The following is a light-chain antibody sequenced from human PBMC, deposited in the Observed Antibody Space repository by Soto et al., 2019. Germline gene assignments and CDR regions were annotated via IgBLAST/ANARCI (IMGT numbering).Light chain of an antibody. CDR1: QGISSY. J-gene: IGKJ3*01. CDR3: QQCNSYPFT. V-gene: IGKV1-8*01. Sequence: AIQMTQSPSSFSASVGDRVTITCRASQGISSYLAWYQQKPGTAPKLLIYAASTLQSGVPSRFSGSGSGTDFTLTISCLQSEDFATYFCQQCNSYPFTFGPGTKVDIK. CDR2: AAS.